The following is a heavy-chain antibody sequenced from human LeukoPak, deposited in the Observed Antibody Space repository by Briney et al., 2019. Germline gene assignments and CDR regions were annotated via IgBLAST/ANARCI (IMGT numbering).Heavy chain of an antibody. CDR1: GFTFSSYW. J-gene: IGHJ4*02. V-gene: IGHV3-74*01. D-gene: IGHD6-19*01. Sequence: PGGSLRLSCAASGFTFSSYWMHWVRQAPGKGLVWVSRINTDGSSTSYADSVKGRFTISRDNAKNSLYLQMNSLRAEDTAVYYCARGSGWYENDYWGQGTLVTVSS. CDR2: INTDGSST. CDR3: ARGSGWYENDY.